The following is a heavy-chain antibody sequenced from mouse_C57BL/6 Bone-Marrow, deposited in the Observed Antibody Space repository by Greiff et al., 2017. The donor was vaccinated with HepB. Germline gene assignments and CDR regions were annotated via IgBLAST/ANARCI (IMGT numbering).Heavy chain of an antibody. J-gene: IGHJ4*01. CDR2: ISSGSSTI. Sequence: EVQRVESGGGLVKPGGSLKLSCAASGFTFSDYGMHWVRQAPEKGLEWVAYISSGSSTIYYADTVKGRFTISRDNAKNTLFLQMTSLRYEDTAMYYCARRGGSLYYYAMDYWGQGTSVTVSS. CDR3: ARRGGSLYYYAMDY. D-gene: IGHD1-1*01. V-gene: IGHV5-17*01. CDR1: GFTFSDYG.